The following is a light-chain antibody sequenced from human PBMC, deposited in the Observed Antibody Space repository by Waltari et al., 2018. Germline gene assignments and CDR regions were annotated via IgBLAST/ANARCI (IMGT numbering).Light chain of an antibody. CDR1: QSVLYSSNNQKY. CDR3: QQYYSTPWT. CDR2: WAS. J-gene: IGKJ1*01. Sequence: DIVMTQSPDSLAVSLGERATINCKSSQSVLYSSNNQKYLAWYQQKPGQPPKLLIYWASTRESGVPDRFSGSESGTDFTLTISSLQAEDVAVYYCQQYYSTPWTFGQGTKVEIK. V-gene: IGKV4-1*01.